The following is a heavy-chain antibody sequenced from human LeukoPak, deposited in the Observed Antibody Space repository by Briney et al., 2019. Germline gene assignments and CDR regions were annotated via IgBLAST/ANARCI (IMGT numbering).Heavy chain of an antibody. J-gene: IGHJ4*02. CDR1: GFTFGDYA. V-gene: IGHV3-49*04. CDR2: IRSKAYGGTT. D-gene: IGHD2-2*01. Sequence: GGSLRLSCTASGFTFGDYAMSWVRQAPGKGLEWVGFIRSKAYGGTTEYAASVKGRFTISRDDSKSIAYLQMNSLKTEDTAAYYCTKAPPPTYCSSTSCWFLFDYWGQGTLVTVSS. CDR3: TKAPPPTYCSSTSCWFLFDY.